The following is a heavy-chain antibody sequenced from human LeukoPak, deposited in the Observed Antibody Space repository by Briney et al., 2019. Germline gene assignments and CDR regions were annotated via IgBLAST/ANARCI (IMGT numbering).Heavy chain of an antibody. Sequence: SETLSLTCAVYGGSFSGYYWSWIRQPPGKGLEWIGEINHSGSTNYNPSLKSRVTISVDTSKNQFSLKLSSVTAADTAVYYCARALGIAVAENAGFDYWGQGTLVTVSS. J-gene: IGHJ4*02. V-gene: IGHV4-34*01. CDR1: GGSFSGYY. CDR3: ARALGIAVAENAGFDY. D-gene: IGHD6-19*01. CDR2: INHSGST.